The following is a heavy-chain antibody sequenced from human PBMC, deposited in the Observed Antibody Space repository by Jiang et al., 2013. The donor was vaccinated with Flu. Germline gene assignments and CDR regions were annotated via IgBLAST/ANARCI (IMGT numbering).Heavy chain of an antibody. V-gene: IGHV1-18*01. Sequence: KVSCKASGYTFTSYGISWVRQAPGQGLEWMGWISAYNGNTNYAQKLQGRVTMTTDTSTSTAYMELRSLRSDDTAVYYCARDKLGYYYDSSGYFSGNIAFDIWGQGTMVTVSS. CDR2: ISAYNGNT. CDR3: ARDKLGYYYDSSGYFSGNIAFDI. D-gene: IGHD3-22*01. J-gene: IGHJ3*02. CDR1: GYTFTSYG.